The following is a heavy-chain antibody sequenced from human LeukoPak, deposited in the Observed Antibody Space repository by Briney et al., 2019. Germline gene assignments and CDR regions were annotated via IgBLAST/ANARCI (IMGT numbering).Heavy chain of an antibody. V-gene: IGHV3-64*01. CDR3: ARARVGIAVATDP. CDR2: ISSNGGST. CDR1: GFTFSSCA. Sequence: PGGSLRLSCAASGFTFSSCAMHWVRQAPGKGLEYVSVISSNGGSTYYSNSVKGRFTISRDNSKNMLYLQMGSLRAEDMAVYYCARARVGIAVATDPWGQGTLVTVSS. J-gene: IGHJ5*02. D-gene: IGHD6-19*01.